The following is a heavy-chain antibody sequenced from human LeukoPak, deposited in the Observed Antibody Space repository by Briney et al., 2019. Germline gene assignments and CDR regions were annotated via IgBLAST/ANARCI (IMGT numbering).Heavy chain of an antibody. CDR2: ISYDGSNK. CDR3: AKKGPRFRYFDWLLPLDY. CDR1: GFTFSSYG. V-gene: IGHV3-30*18. Sequence: GGSLGLSCAASGFTFSSYGMHWVRQAPGKGLEWVAVISYDGSNKYYADSVKGRFTISRDNSKNTLYLQMNSLRAEDTAVYYCAKKGPRFRYFDWLLPLDYWGQGTLVTVSS. J-gene: IGHJ4*02. D-gene: IGHD3-9*01.